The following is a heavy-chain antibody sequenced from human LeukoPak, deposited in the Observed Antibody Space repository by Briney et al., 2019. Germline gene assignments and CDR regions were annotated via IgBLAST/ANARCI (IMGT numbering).Heavy chain of an antibody. V-gene: IGHV1-18*01. CDR2: ISAYNCNT. CDR1: GYTFTSYG. CDR3: ARAQFYRPYRGEAISFDY. J-gene: IGHJ4*02. D-gene: IGHD3-10*01. Sequence: GASEKVSCKASGYTFTSYGITWVRQAPGHGLEWMGWISAYNCNTHYAQKLQGRVTTTTDTSTSTAYMDRRSLRSDDTAVYYSARAQFYRPYRGEAISFDYWGQGTLVTVSS.